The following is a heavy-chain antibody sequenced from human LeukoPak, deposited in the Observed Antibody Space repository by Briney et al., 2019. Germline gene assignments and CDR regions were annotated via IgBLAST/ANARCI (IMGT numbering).Heavy chain of an antibody. CDR1: GFTFSSYG. CDR2: ISYDESNK. J-gene: IGHJ3*02. D-gene: IGHD3-22*01. Sequence: GGSLRLSCAASGFTFSSYGMHWVRQAPGKGLEWVAVISYDESNKYYADSVKGRFTISRDNSKNTLYLQMNSLRAEDTAVYYCAKDWYYYDSSGYYASDAFDIWGQGTMVTVSS. CDR3: AKDWYYYDSSGYYASDAFDI. V-gene: IGHV3-30*18.